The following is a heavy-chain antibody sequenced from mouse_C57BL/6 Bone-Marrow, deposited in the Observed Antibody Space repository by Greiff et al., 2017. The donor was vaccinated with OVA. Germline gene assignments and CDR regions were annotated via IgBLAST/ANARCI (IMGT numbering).Heavy chain of an antibody. CDR3: ARETAQATEFAY. Sequence: VQLQQSGPELVKPGASVKISCKASGYAFSSSWMNWVKQRPGKGLEWIGRIYPGDGDTNYNGKFKGKATLTADKSSSTAYMQLSSLTSEDSAVYFCARETAQATEFAYWGQGTLVTVSA. CDR1: GYAFSSSW. V-gene: IGHV1-82*01. J-gene: IGHJ3*01. CDR2: IYPGDGDT. D-gene: IGHD3-2*02.